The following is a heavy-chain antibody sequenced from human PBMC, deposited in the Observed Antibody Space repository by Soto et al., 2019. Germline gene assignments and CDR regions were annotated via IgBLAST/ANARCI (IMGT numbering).Heavy chain of an antibody. J-gene: IGHJ4*02. Sequence: SETLSLTCTVSGSSISSGGYYWSWIRQHPGKGLEWIGYIYYSGSTYYNPSLKSRVTISVDTSKNQFSLKLTSVTAADTAVYCCARVRGGGPFDDWGQGTLVTVSS. D-gene: IGHD1-26*01. CDR2: IYYSGST. V-gene: IGHV4-31*03. CDR3: ARVRGGGPFDD. CDR1: GSSISSGGYY.